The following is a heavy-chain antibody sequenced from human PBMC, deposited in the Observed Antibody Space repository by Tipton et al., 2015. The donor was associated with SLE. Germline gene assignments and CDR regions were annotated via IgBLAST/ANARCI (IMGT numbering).Heavy chain of an antibody. D-gene: IGHD2-21*01. Sequence: TLSLTCTVSGGSISGHYRSWIRQPPGKGLEWIGEINDSGSTNYNPSLKSRVTISVDTSKNQFSLKLGSVTAADTAVYYCAGGDCGGDCYTHYRGMDVWGQRTPVPASS. CDR3: AGGDCGGDCYTHYRGMDV. CDR2: INDSGST. V-gene: IGHV4-34*01. J-gene: IGHJ6*02. CDR1: GGSISGHY.